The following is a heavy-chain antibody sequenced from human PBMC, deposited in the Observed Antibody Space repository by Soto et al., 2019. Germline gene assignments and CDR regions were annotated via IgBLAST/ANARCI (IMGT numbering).Heavy chain of an antibody. Sequence: ASVKVSCKASGYTFTSYAIYWVRQAPGQRLEWMGWINAGNGNTKYSQKFQGRVTITRDTSASTAYMELSSLRSEDTAVYYCARDMGFGLSDYWGQGTLVTVS. CDR3: ARDMGFGLSDY. CDR1: GYTFTSYA. CDR2: INAGNGNT. D-gene: IGHD3-10*01. J-gene: IGHJ4*02. V-gene: IGHV1-3*01.